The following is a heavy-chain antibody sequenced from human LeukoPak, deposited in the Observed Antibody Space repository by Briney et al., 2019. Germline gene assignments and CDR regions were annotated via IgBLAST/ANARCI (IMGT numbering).Heavy chain of an antibody. CDR2: IIPIFGTA. D-gene: IGHD2-2*01. Sequence: ASVKVSCKASGGTFSSYAISRVRQAPGQGLEWMGGIIPIFGTANYAQKFQGRVTITADESTSTAYMELSSLRSEDTAVYYCARDRYCSSTSCYYHDAFDIWGQGTMVTVSS. V-gene: IGHV1-69*13. J-gene: IGHJ3*02. CDR1: GGTFSSYA. CDR3: ARDRYCSSTSCYYHDAFDI.